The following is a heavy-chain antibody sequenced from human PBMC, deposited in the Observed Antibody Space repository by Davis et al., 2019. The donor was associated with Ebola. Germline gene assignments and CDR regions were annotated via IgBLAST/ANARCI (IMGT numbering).Heavy chain of an antibody. D-gene: IGHD2-2*01. CDR2: INPSGGST. V-gene: IGHV1-46*01. Sequence: ASVKVSCKASGGTFSNHAISWVRQAPGQGLEWMGIINPSGGSTSYAQKFQGRVTMTRDTSTSTVYMELSSLRSEDTAVYYCARALIPAAMPTYYYYGMDVWGKGTTVTVSS. J-gene: IGHJ6*04. CDR1: GGTFSNHA. CDR3: ARALIPAAMPTYYYYGMDV.